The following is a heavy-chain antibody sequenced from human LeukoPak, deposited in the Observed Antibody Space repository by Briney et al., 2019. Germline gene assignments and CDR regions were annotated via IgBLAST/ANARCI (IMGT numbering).Heavy chain of an antibody. CDR3: AKGPHTASSYNWFDH. CDR2: ISGSGGST. D-gene: IGHD5-18*01. V-gene: IGHV3-23*01. J-gene: IGHJ5*02. CDR1: GFTFSIYA. Sequence: QPGGSLRLSCAASGFTFSIYAMSWVRQAPGKGLEWVSVISGSGGSTYYADSVKGRSTISRDNSQNTLYLQMNSLRAEDTAVYYCAKGPHTASSYNWFDHWARGTLVTVSS.